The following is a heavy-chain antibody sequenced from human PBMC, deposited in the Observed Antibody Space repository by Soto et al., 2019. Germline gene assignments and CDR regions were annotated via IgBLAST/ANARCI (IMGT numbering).Heavy chain of an antibody. D-gene: IGHD3-3*01. CDR3: AHRRIGVSQWNYGDFDY. J-gene: IGHJ4*02. CDR1: GFSLSTSGVG. CDR2: IYWDDDK. V-gene: IGHV2-5*02. Sequence: QITLKESGPTLVKPTQTLTLTCTFSGFSLSTSGVGVGWIRQPPGKALEGLVIIYWDDDKRYSPSLRSRLTISKDTSKNQVVLIMTNVDPEDTATYFCAHRRIGVSQWNYGDFDYWGQGILVTASS.